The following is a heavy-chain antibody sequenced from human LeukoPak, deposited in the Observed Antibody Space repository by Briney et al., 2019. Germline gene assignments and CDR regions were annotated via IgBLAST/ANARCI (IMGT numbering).Heavy chain of an antibody. CDR1: GFTFSSYS. CDR3: AREGPWGYSYYYMDV. V-gene: IGHV3-21*01. CDR2: ISSSSSYI. J-gene: IGHJ6*03. Sequence: GGSLRLSCAASGFTFSSYSINWVRQAPGKGLEWVSSISSSSSYIYYADSVKGRFTISRDNAKNSLYLQMNSLRAEDTAVYYCAREGPWGYSYYYMDVWGKGTTVTVSS. D-gene: IGHD3-16*01.